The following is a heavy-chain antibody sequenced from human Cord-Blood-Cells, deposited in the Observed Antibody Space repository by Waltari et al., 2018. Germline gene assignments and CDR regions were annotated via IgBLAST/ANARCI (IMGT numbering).Heavy chain of an antibody. CDR2: IKQDGSEK. Sequence: EVQLVESGGGLVQHGGSLRLSCAASGFTFSSYWMRWVGQAPGKGLEWVANIKQDGSEKYYVDSVKGRFTISRDNAKNSLYLQMNSLRAEDTAVYYCARVKGYSSSWYYFDYWGQGTLVTVSS. CDR3: ARVKGYSSSWYYFDY. J-gene: IGHJ4*02. CDR1: GFTFSSYW. V-gene: IGHV3-7*01. D-gene: IGHD6-13*01.